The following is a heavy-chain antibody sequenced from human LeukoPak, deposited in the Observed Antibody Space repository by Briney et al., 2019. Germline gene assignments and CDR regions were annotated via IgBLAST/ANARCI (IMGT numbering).Heavy chain of an antibody. V-gene: IGHV1-2*06. CDR1: GYTFTYYY. D-gene: IGHD3-22*01. J-gene: IGHJ4*02. CDR2: VNPNSGGT. Sequence: ASVKVSCKASGYTFTYYYIHWVRQAPGQGLEWMGRVNPNSGGTDYVQKFQGRVIMTRDTSISTAYMELSRLRSDDTAVYYCARVGYYDSSGHYEYWGQGTLVTVSS. CDR3: ARVGYYDSSGHYEY.